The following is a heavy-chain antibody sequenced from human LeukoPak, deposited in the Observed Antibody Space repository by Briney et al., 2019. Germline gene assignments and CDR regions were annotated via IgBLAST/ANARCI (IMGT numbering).Heavy chain of an antibody. V-gene: IGHV4-59*01. J-gene: IGHJ4*02. CDR2: ISYSGST. D-gene: IGHD2-15*01. CDR3: ARGMGGPDY. Sequence: SETLSLTCTVSGGSISSYYWSWIRQPPGKGLEWIGYISYSGSTNYNPSLKSRVTMPVDTSKNQFSLKLSSVTAADTAVYYCARGMGGPDYWGQGTLVTVSS. CDR1: GGSISSYY.